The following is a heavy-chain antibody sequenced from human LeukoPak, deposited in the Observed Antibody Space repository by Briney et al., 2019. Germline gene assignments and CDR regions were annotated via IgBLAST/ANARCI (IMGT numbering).Heavy chain of an antibody. Sequence: SETLSLTCTVSGGSISSYYWSWIRPPPGKGLEWIGYIYYSGSTNYNPSLKSRVTISVDTSKNQFSLKLSSVTAADTAVYYCAREAAYYDYVWGSSDYFDYWGQGTLVTVSS. CDR2: IYYSGST. CDR3: AREAAYYDYVWGSSDYFDY. D-gene: IGHD3-16*01. J-gene: IGHJ4*02. V-gene: IGHV4-59*01. CDR1: GGSISSYY.